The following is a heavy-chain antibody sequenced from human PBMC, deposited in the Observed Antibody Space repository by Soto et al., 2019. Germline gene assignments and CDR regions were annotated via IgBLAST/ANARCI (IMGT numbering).Heavy chain of an antibody. J-gene: IGHJ4*02. CDR2: ISSTTNYI. CDR3: ARESEDLTSNFDY. V-gene: IGHV3-21*01. Sequence: GGSLRLSCAASGFTFTRYSMNWVRQAPGKGLEWVSSISSTTNYIYYADSMKGRFTVSRDNAKNSVYLDMNSLSAEDTAVHYCARESEDLTSNFDYWGQGTLVTVSS. CDR1: GFTFTRYS.